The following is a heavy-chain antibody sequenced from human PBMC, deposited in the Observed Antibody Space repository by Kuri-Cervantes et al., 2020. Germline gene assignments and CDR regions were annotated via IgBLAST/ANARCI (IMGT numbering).Heavy chain of an antibody. V-gene: IGHV4-34*01. J-gene: IGHJ5*02. CDR1: GGSFSGYY. D-gene: IGHD1-1*01. CDR3: ARYITTWKYFDP. Sequence: SQTLSLTCAVYGGSFSGYYWSWIRQPPGKGLEWIGEINHSGSTNYNPSLRSRVNISVDTSKNQFSLNLNSVTAADTAVYYCARYITTWKYFDPWGQGTLVTVSS. CDR2: INHSGST.